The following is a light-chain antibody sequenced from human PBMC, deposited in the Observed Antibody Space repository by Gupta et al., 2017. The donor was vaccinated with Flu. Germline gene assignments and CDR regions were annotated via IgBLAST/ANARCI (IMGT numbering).Light chain of an antibody. Sequence: NCKSSQSVLYSSNNKNYVAWYQQKAGQPPKLLIYWASTRESGVPDRFSGSGSGTDFTLTISSLQAEDVAVYYCQQYFSIPFTFGGGTKVEIK. CDR2: WAS. V-gene: IGKV4-1*01. J-gene: IGKJ4*01. CDR1: QSVLYSSNNKNY. CDR3: QQYFSIPFT.